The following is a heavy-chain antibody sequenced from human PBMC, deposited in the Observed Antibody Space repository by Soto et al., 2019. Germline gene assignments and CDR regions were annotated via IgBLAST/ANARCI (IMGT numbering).Heavy chain of an antibody. J-gene: IGHJ4*02. CDR3: AREKYERECSSTSCYFPGY. V-gene: IGHV1-18*01. D-gene: IGHD2-2*01. Sequence: VKVSCKASGYTFTSYGISWVRQAPGQGLEWMGWISAYNGNTNYAQKLQGRVTMTTDTSTSTAYMELRSLRSDDTAGYYCAREKYERECSSTSCYFPGYWGQGTLVTVSS. CDR1: GYTFTSYG. CDR2: ISAYNGNT.